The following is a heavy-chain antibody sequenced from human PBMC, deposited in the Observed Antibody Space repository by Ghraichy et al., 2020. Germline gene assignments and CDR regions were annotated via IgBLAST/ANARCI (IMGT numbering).Heavy chain of an antibody. CDR3: ARFGLELLPSSFDY. J-gene: IGHJ4*02. D-gene: IGHD1-26*01. CDR2: ISSGSSYI. CDR1: GFTFSSYS. Sequence: GGSLRLSCAASGFTFSSYSMNWVRQAPGKGLEWVSSISSGSSYIYYADSVKGRFTISRDNAKNSLYLQMNSLRAEDTAVYYCARFGLELLPSSFDYWGQGTLVTVSS. V-gene: IGHV3-21*01.